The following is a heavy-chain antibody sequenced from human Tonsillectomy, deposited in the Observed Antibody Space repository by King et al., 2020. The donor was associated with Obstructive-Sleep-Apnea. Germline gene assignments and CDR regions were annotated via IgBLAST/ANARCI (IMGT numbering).Heavy chain of an antibody. CDR2: IYYSVST. D-gene: IGHD3-10*01. J-gene: IGHJ5*02. Sequence: QLQESGPGLVKPSETLSLTCTVSGGSISSYYWSWIRQPPGKGLEWIGYIYYSVSTNYHPSLKSRVTISVDTSKNQFSLNLSPVTAADTAVYYCARANQVRGVANWFDPWGQGTLVTVSS. CDR1: GGSISSYY. V-gene: IGHV4-59*01. CDR3: ARANQVRGVANWFDP.